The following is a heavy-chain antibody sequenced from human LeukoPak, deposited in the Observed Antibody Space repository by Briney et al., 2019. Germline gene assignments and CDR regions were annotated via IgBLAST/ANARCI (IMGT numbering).Heavy chain of an antibody. CDR2: INPNSGGT. CDR3: ARGFRSGSYHRWFDP. J-gene: IGHJ5*02. CDR1: GYTFTGYY. V-gene: IGHV1-2*02. Sequence: ASVKVSCKASGYTFTGYYMHWVRQAPGQGLEWMGWINPNSGGTNYAQKFQGRVTMTRDTSISTAYMELSRLRSDDTAVYYCARGFRSGSYHRWFDPWGQGTLVTVSS. D-gene: IGHD3-10*01.